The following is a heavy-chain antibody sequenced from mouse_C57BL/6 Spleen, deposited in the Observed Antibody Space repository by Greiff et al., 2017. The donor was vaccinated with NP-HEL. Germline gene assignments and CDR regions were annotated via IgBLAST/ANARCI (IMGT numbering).Heavy chain of an antibody. CDR3: ASENYGAMDY. CDR1: GYSITSGYY. D-gene: IGHD1-1*01. Sequence: EVKLMESGPGLVKPSQSLSLTCSVTGYSITSGYYWNWIRQFPGNKLEWMGYISYDGSNNYNPSLKNRISITRDTSKNQFFLKLNSVTTEDTATYYCASENYGAMDYWGQGTSVTVSS. V-gene: IGHV3-6*01. J-gene: IGHJ4*01. CDR2: ISYDGSN.